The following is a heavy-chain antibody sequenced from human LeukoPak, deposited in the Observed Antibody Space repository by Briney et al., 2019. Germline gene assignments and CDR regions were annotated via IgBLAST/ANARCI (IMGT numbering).Heavy chain of an antibody. CDR2: INSDGSST. Sequence: GGSLRLSCAASGFTFSSYWMHWVRQAPGKGLVWVSRINSDGSSTSYADSVKGRFTISRDNFKNTLYLQMHSLRAEDTAVFYCARDRDDYVWGSYLGAFDVWGHGTTVTVSS. V-gene: IGHV3-74*01. D-gene: IGHD3-16*01. CDR1: GFTFSSYW. CDR3: ARDRDDYVWGSYLGAFDV. J-gene: IGHJ3*01.